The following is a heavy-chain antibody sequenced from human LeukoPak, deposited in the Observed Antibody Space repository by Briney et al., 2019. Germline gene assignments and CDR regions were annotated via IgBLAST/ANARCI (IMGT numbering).Heavy chain of an antibody. CDR1: GFTFSSYS. V-gene: IGHV3-21*01. D-gene: IGHD2-15*01. CDR2: ISSSSTYI. CDR3: ARDPGYEFDY. J-gene: IGHJ4*02. Sequence: PGGSLRLSCAASGFTFSSYSMNWVRQAPGKGLEWVSTISSSSTYIYYADSVKGRFTISRDNAKNSLYLQMNSLRAEDTAVYYCARDPGYEFDYWGQGTLVTVSS.